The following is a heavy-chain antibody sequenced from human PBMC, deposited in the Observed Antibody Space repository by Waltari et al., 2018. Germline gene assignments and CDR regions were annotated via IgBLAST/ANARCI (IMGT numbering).Heavy chain of an antibody. CDR1: GFTFSSYW. Sequence: EVQLVESGGGLVQPGGSLRLSCAASGFTFSSYWMSWVRQAPGKGLEWVANIKQDGSEKYYVDSVKGRFTISRDNAKNTLYLQMNSLRAEDTAVYYCAKDIDFWSGYYTIWGQGTLVTVSS. J-gene: IGHJ4*02. CDR2: IKQDGSEK. CDR3: AKDIDFWSGYYTI. D-gene: IGHD3-3*01. V-gene: IGHV3-7*03.